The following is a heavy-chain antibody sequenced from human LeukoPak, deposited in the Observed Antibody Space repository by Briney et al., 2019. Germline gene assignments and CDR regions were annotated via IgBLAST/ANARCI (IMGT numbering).Heavy chain of an antibody. D-gene: IGHD1-26*01. CDR1: GFTFSSYA. CDR2: ISSSSTI. V-gene: IGHV3-48*02. Sequence: PGGSPRLSCAASGFTFSSYAMSWVRQAPGKGLEWVSYISSSSTIYYANSVKGRFTMSRDNAKDSLYLQMNSLRDEDTAVYYCAYLMGDARPYDAFDIWGQGTMVTVSS. J-gene: IGHJ3*02. CDR3: AYLMGDARPYDAFDI.